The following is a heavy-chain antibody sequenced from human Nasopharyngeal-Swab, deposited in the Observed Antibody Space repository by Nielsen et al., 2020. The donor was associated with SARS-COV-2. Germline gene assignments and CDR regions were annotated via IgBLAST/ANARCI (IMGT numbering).Heavy chain of an antibody. D-gene: IGHD3-22*01. J-gene: IGHJ4*02. CDR3: ARDYYDNYDSDY. CDR1: GYTFTDYY. CDR2: INPDSGDT. Sequence: ASVKVSCKTSGYTFTDYYIHWLRQVPGQGLEWVGCINPDSGDTRYAQKFQDRVTVTRDRSRSTAYIELSRLRSDDTAVYYCARDYYDNYDSDYWGQGTLVTVSS. V-gene: IGHV1-2*02.